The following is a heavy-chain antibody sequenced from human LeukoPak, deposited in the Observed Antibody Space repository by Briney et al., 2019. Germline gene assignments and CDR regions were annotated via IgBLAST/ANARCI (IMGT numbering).Heavy chain of an antibody. CDR3: ARRASGSYYPFDY. CDR1: GGSIISSVYH. CDR2: ISYSGNT. V-gene: IGHV4-39*01. J-gene: IGHJ4*02. D-gene: IGHD1-26*01. Sequence: SETLSLTCTVSGGSIISSVYHWGWVRQPPGKGLEWIGTISYSGNTYYNPSLKSRVTMSVDTSKNQFSLKLSSVTAADTAVYYCARRASGSYYPFDYWGQGTLVTVSS.